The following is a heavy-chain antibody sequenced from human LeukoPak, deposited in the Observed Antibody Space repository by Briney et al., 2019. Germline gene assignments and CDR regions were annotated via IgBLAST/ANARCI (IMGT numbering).Heavy chain of an antibody. CDR3: ARRAAKRGTAFDY. J-gene: IGHJ4*02. CDR2: IYYSGST. CDR1: GGSLSSSSYY. V-gene: IGHV4-39*01. D-gene: IGHD7-27*01. Sequence: SETLSLTCTVSGGSLSSSSYYWGWLRQPPGRGLEWIGIIYYSGSTYYNPSLKSRVTISVDTSKTQFSLKLSSVTAADTAVYYCARRAAKRGTAFDYWGQGTLVTVSS.